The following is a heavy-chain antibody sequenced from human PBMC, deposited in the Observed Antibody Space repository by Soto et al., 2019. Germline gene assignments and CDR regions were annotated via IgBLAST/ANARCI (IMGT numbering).Heavy chain of an antibody. J-gene: IGHJ4*02. D-gene: IGHD3-9*01. CDR2: IYPGDSDT. CDR1: GYSFTSYW. V-gene: IGHV5-51*01. Sequence: GESLTISCKGSGYSFTSYWIGWVRQMPGKGLEWMGIIYPGDSDTRYSPSFQGQVTISADKSISTAYLQWSSLKASDTAMYYCARPFYYDILTGYSAFDYWGQGTLVTVSS. CDR3: ARPFYYDILTGYSAFDY.